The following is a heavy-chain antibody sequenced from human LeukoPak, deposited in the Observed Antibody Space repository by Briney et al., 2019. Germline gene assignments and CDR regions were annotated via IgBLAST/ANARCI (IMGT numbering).Heavy chain of an antibody. Sequence: ASVKVSCKASGYTFTSYGISWVRQAPGQGLEWMGWISAYNGNTNYAQKLQGRVTMTTDTSTSTAYIELRSLRSDDTAVYYCARDYDYSNPQGGDYWGQGTLVTVSS. CDR3: ARDYDYSNPQGGDY. D-gene: IGHD4-11*01. CDR1: GYTFTSYG. V-gene: IGHV1-18*01. J-gene: IGHJ4*02. CDR2: ISAYNGNT.